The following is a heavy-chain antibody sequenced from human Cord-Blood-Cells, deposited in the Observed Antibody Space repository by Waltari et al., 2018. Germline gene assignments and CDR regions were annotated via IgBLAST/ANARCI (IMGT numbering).Heavy chain of an antibody. CDR3: ARHFKPYYYGSGSYYFDY. V-gene: IGHV5-51*01. CDR1: GYSFTSYW. D-gene: IGHD3-10*01. CDR2: IFPGDSYT. J-gene: IGHJ4*02. Sequence: EVQLAQSGAEVKKPGESLKISCKGSGYSFTSYWIGWVRQMPGKGLEWMGIIFPGDSYTRSSPSFQGQVTISADKSISTAYLQWSSLKASDTAMYYCARHFKPYYYGSGSYYFDYWGQGTLVTVSS.